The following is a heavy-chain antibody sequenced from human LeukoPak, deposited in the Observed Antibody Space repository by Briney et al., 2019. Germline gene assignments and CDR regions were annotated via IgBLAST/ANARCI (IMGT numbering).Heavy chain of an antibody. CDR3: ARGYGSGSNWFDP. D-gene: IGHD3-10*01. J-gene: IGHJ5*02. CDR1: GGSISSGGYS. CDR2: IYHSGST. V-gene: IGHV4-30-2*01. Sequence: SETLSLTCAVSGGSISSGGYSWSWIRQPPGKGLEWIGYIYHSGSTNYNPSLKSRVTMSVDTSKNQLSLRLNSVTAADTAVYYCARGYGSGSNWFDPWGQGTLVIVSS.